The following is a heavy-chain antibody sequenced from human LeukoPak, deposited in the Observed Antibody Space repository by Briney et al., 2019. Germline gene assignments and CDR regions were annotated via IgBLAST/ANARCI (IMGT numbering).Heavy chain of an antibody. Sequence: QSGGSLRLSCAASGFTFSSYAMHWVRQAPGKGLEWVAVISYDGSNKYHADSVKGRFTISRDNSKNTLYLQMNSLRAEDTAVYYCARDMAPTYYDFWSGYQLFDYWGQGTLVTVSS. CDR3: ARDMAPTYYDFWSGYQLFDY. CDR2: ISYDGSNK. D-gene: IGHD3-3*01. CDR1: GFTFSSYA. V-gene: IGHV3-30-3*01. J-gene: IGHJ4*02.